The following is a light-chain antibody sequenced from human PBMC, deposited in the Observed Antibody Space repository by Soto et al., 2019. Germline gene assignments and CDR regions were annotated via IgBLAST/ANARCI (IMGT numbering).Light chain of an antibody. J-gene: IGKJ5*01. CDR2: GAS. Sequence: EIVLTQSQCTLSLSPGERSTLSCISSQSVSSTYLIWYQQKPGQAPRLLIYGASSRATGVPDRFSGGGSGTDFTLTISRLEPEDFAVYYCQQYGSSPITFGQGTRLEIK. V-gene: IGKV3-20*01. CDR3: QQYGSSPIT. CDR1: QSVSSTY.